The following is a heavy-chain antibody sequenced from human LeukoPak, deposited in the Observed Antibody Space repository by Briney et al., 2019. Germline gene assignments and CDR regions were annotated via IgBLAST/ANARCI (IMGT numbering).Heavy chain of an antibody. CDR2: IKQDGSEK. Sequence: GGSLRLSCAASGFTFSCYWMSWVRQAPGKGLEWVANIKQDGSEKYYVDSVKGRFTISRDNAKNSLYLQMNSLRAEDTAVYYCARVRGGVWGSYRYDYWGQGPLVTVSS. V-gene: IGHV3-7*01. J-gene: IGHJ4*02. D-gene: IGHD3-16*02. CDR3: ARVRGGVWGSYRYDY. CDR1: GFTFSCYW.